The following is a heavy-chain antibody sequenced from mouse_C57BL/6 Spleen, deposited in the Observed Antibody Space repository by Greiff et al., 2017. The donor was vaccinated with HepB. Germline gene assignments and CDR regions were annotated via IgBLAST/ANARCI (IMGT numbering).Heavy chain of an antibody. CDR2: INPSSGYT. J-gene: IGHJ3*01. CDR1: GYTFTSYT. V-gene: IGHV1-4*01. D-gene: IGHD2-3*01. CDR3: ARENSYDGYPFAY. Sequence: QVQLQQSGAELARPGASVKMSCKASGYTFTSYTMHWVKQRPGQGLEWIGYINPSSGYTKYNQKFKDKATLTADKSSSTAYMQLSSLTSEDSAVYYCARENSYDGYPFAYWGQGTLVTVSA.